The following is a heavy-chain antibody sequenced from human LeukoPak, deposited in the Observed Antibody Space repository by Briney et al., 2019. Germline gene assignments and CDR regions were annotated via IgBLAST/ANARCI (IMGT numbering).Heavy chain of an antibody. J-gene: IGHJ4*02. Sequence: PSETLSLTCTVSGGSISSSSYYWGWIRQPPGKGLEWIGSIDYSGSTYNNPSLKSRVTISVDTSKNQFSLKLSSVTAAGTAVYYCARVFPSYSGSYYWGPFDYWGQGTLVTVSS. D-gene: IGHD1-26*01. CDR1: GGSISSSSYY. CDR2: IDYSGST. CDR3: ARVFPSYSGSYYWGPFDY. V-gene: IGHV4-39*07.